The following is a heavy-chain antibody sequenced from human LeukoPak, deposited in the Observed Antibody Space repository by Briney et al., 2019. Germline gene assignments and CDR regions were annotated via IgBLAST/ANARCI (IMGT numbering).Heavy chain of an antibody. V-gene: IGHV4-34*01. J-gene: IGHJ5*02. CDR2: INHSGSS. D-gene: IGHD5-18*01. Sequence: SETLSLTCAVYGGSFSAYYWTWIRQPPGKGLEWIGEINHSGSSNYNSSLRSRVTISVDTSYKQFSLRLSSVTAADTAVYYCAPRGDIEHSYVYGKWFDPWGQGTRATVSS. CDR3: APRGDIEHSYVYGKWFDP. CDR1: GGSFSAYY.